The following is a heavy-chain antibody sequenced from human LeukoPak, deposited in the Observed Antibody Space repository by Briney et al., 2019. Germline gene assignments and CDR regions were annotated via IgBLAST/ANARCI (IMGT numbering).Heavy chain of an antibody. Sequence: GGSLRLSRAASGFSFSNFWMSWVRQAPGKGLECVANIKQDGSEKYYVDSVKGRFTISRDNAKNSVYLQMNNLRAEDTALYYCARGRGGDYWGQGTLVTVSS. V-gene: IGHV3-7*01. D-gene: IGHD5-24*01. J-gene: IGHJ4*02. CDR2: IKQDGSEK. CDR1: GFSFSNFW. CDR3: ARGRGGDY.